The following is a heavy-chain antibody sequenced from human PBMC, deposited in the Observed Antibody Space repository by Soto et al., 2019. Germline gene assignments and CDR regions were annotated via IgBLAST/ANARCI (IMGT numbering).Heavy chain of an antibody. J-gene: IGHJ5*02. CDR3: ARVKGFDCSGGSCYSAWFDP. D-gene: IGHD2-15*01. CDR1: GGSISSGGYY. Sequence: SETLSLTCTVSGGSISSGGYYWSWIRQHPGKGLEWIGYIYYSGSTYYNPSLKSRVTISVDTSKNHFSLKLGSVTAADTAVYYCARVKGFDCSGGSCYSAWFDPWGQGTLVTVSS. V-gene: IGHV4-31*03. CDR2: IYYSGST.